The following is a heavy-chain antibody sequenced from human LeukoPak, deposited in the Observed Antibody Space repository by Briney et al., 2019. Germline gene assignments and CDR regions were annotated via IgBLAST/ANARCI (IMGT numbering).Heavy chain of an antibody. V-gene: IGHV3-21*01. J-gene: IGHJ4*02. CDR1: GFTFSSYT. CDR2: ISSSSSYI. CDR3: ARVQWLATGYYFDY. D-gene: IGHD6-19*01. Sequence: GGSLRLSCAASGFTFSSYTMNWVRQAPGKGLEWVSSISSSSSYIYYADSVRGRFTISRDNAKNSLYLQMNSLRADDTAVYYCARVQWLATGYYFDYWGQGTLVTVSS.